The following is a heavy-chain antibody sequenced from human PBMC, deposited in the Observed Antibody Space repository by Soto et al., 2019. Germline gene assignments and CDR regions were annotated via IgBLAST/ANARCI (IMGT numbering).Heavy chain of an antibody. V-gene: IGHV1-8*01. D-gene: IGHD6-6*01. CDR1: GYTFTSYD. CDR2: MNPNSGNT. J-gene: IGHJ6*04. CDR3: ARVYAARNYSPYGTDV. Sequence: GASVRVSCKASGYTFTSYDINWVRQATGQGLEWMGWMNPNSGNTGYAQKFQGRVTMTRNTSISTAFMELSSLRSEDTAVYYCARVYAARNYSPYGTDVRCKAXSLTV.